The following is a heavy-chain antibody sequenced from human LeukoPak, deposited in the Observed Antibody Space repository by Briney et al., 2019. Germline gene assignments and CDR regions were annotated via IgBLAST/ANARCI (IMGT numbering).Heavy chain of an antibody. D-gene: IGHD3-22*01. Sequence: SVKVSCKASGFTFTSSAMQWVRQARGQRLEWIGWIVVGSGNTNYAQKFQERVTITRDMSTSTAYMELTSLRSEDTAVYYCAADLNYYASSGSGDYWGLGTLVTVSS. CDR3: AADLNYYASSGSGDY. V-gene: IGHV1-58*02. J-gene: IGHJ4*02. CDR2: IVVGSGNT. CDR1: GFTFTSSA.